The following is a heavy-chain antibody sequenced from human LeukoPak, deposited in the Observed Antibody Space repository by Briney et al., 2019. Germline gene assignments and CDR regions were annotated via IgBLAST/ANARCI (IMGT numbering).Heavy chain of an antibody. Sequence: PSETLSLTCAVYGGSFSGYYWSWIRQPPGKGLEWIGEINHSGSTNYNPSLKSRVTISVDTSKNQFSLKLSSVNAADTAVYYCARGSPYYYGSGNWFDPWGQGTLVTVSS. J-gene: IGHJ5*02. D-gene: IGHD3-10*01. V-gene: IGHV4-34*01. CDR2: INHSGST. CDR1: GGSFSGYY. CDR3: ARGSPYYYGSGNWFDP.